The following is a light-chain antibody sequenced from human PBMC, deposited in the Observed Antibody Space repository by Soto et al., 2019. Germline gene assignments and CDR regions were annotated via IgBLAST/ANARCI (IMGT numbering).Light chain of an antibody. CDR1: QGISSW. CDR2: AAS. J-gene: IGKJ5*01. Sequence: DVQMTQSPSSVSASVGDRVTITCRASQGISSWLAWYQQKPGKAPKLLIYAASSLQSGVPSRFSGSRYGTDFTITISRLQPEDFANYYCEQANSFPITFGQGTRLEIK. V-gene: IGKV1-12*01. CDR3: EQANSFPIT.